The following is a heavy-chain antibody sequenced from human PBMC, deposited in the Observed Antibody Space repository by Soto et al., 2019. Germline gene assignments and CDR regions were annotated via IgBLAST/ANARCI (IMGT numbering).Heavy chain of an antibody. Sequence: GASVKVSCKASGYTFTGYYMHWVRQAPGHGLEWMGWINPNSGATNYAQKFQGRVTMTRDTSISTAYMELTRLKSDDTALYYCAREGSGSFQYYFDSWGQGTLVTVSS. CDR1: GYTFTGYY. J-gene: IGHJ4*02. V-gene: IGHV1-2*02. D-gene: IGHD1-26*01. CDR2: INPNSGAT. CDR3: AREGSGSFQYYFDS.